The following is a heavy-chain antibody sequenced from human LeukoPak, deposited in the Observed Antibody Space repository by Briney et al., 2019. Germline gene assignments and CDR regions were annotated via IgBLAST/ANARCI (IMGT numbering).Heavy chain of an antibody. D-gene: IGHD2-2*01. Sequence: ETLSLTCAVYGGSFSGYYWSWIRQAPGKGLEWVSAISGSGGSTYYADSVKGRFTISRDNSKNTLYLQMNSLRAEDTAVYYCAKAVLIVVVPAAIYYWGQGTLVTVSS. CDR2: ISGSGGST. CDR1: GGSFSGYY. CDR3: AKAVLIVVVPAAIYY. J-gene: IGHJ4*02. V-gene: IGHV3-23*01.